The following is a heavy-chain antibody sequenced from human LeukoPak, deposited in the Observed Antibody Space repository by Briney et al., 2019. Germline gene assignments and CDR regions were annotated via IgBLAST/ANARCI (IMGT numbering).Heavy chain of an antibody. CDR3: ASDPSYGSGSTSDY. CDR1: GFTFSSYS. V-gene: IGHV3-21*01. J-gene: IGHJ4*02. Sequence: GGSLRLSCAASGFTFSSYSMNWVRQAPGKGLEWVSSIGSSSSYIYYADSVKGRFTISRDNAKNSLYLQMNSLRAEDTAVYYCASDPSYGSGSTSDYWGQGTLVTVSS. CDR2: IGSSSSYI. D-gene: IGHD3-10*01.